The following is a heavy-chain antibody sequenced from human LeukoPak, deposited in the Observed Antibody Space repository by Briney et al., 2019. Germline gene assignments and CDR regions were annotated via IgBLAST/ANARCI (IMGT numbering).Heavy chain of an antibody. D-gene: IGHD1-7*01. CDR3: ASLWELRMGK. Sequence: SGGSLRLSCVGSGFTFSSYEMNWVRQAPGEGLQWVSYISSGSGSTIYYADSVKGRFTISRDNAKSSVYLQMNSLRVEDTAVYYCASLWELRMGKWGQGTLVTVSS. CDR1: GFTFSSYE. CDR2: ISSGSGSTI. J-gene: IGHJ4*02. V-gene: IGHV3-48*03.